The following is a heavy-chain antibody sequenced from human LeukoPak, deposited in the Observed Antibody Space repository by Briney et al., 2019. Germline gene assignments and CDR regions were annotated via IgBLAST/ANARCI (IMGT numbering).Heavy chain of an antibody. V-gene: IGHV4-59*12. Sequence: ASETLSLTCTVSGGSISSYYWSWIRQPPGKGLEWIGYIYYSGSTNYKPSLKSRVTISVDTSKNQFSLKLNSVTAADTAVYYCARDRAYYYDSSGYHGAFDIWGQGTLVTVSS. CDR1: GGSISSYY. CDR2: IYYSGST. D-gene: IGHD3-22*01. CDR3: ARDRAYYYDSSGYHGAFDI. J-gene: IGHJ3*02.